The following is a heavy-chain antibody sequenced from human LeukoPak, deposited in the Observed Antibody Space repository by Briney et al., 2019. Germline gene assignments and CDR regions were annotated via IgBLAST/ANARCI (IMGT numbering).Heavy chain of an antibody. CDR1: GFTFDDYA. CDR3: AKDISGSYYGGVDY. J-gene: IGHJ4*02. CDR2: ISWDGGST. V-gene: IGHV3-43D*03. D-gene: IGHD1-26*01. Sequence: GGSLRLSCAASGFTFDDYAMHWVRQAPGKGLEWVSLISWDGGSTYYADSVKGRFTISRDNSKNSLYLQMNSLRAEDTALYYCAKDISGSYYGGVDYWGQGTLVTVSS.